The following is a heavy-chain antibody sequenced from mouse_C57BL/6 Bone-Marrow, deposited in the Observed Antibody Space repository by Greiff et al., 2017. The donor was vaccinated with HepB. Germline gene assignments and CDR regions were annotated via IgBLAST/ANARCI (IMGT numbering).Heavy chain of an antibody. V-gene: IGHV7-1*01. J-gene: IGHJ4*01. Sequence: EVKLVESGGGLVQSGRSLRLSCATSGFTFSDFYMEWVRQAPGKGLEWIAASRNKANDYTTEYSASVKGRFIVSRDTSQSILYLQMNALRAEDTAIYYCARDLITTVDYYAMDYWGQGTSVTVSS. CDR2: SRNKANDYTT. CDR3: ARDLITTVDYYAMDY. D-gene: IGHD1-1*01. CDR1: GFTFSDFY.